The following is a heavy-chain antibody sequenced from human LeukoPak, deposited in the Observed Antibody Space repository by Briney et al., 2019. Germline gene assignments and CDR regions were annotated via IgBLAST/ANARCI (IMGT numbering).Heavy chain of an antibody. CDR2: IYYSGTT. D-gene: IGHD4-17*01. Sequence: SETLSLTCTVSGGSISSSPYYWGWIRQPPGKGLEWIGSIYYSGTTHYSPSLESRVTISVDTSKNQFSLKLSSVTAADTAVYYCARATVTTFTNWFDPWGQGTLVTVSS. V-gene: IGHV4-39*07. J-gene: IGHJ5*02. CDR3: ARATVTTFTNWFDP. CDR1: GGSISSSPYY.